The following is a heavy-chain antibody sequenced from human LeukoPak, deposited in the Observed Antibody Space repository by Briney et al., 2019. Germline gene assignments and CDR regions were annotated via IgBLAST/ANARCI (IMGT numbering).Heavy chain of an antibody. V-gene: IGHV3-53*01. CDR2: IYSGGST. Sequence: PGGSLRLSCAASGFTVSSNYMSWVRQAPGKGLEWVSVIYSGGSTYYADPVEGRFTISRDNSKNTLYLQMNSLRAEDTAVYYCARGFDFWSGYGYYFDYWGQGTLVTVSS. D-gene: IGHD3-3*01. CDR1: GFTVSSNY. J-gene: IGHJ4*02. CDR3: ARGFDFWSGYGYYFDY.